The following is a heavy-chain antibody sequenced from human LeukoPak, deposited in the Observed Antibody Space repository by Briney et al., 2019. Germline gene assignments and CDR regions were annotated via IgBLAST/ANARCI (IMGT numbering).Heavy chain of an antibody. V-gene: IGHV3-21*01. CDR3: ARDEAAGNPIGDYYYYYMDV. J-gene: IGHJ6*03. Sequence: GGSLRLSCAASGSTFSSYSMNWVRQAPGKGLEWVSSISSSSSYVYYADSVKGRFTISRDNAKNSLYLQMNSLRAEDTAVYYCARDEAAGNPIGDYYYYYMDVWGKGTTVTVSS. CDR2: ISSSSSYV. CDR1: GSTFSSYS. D-gene: IGHD6-13*01.